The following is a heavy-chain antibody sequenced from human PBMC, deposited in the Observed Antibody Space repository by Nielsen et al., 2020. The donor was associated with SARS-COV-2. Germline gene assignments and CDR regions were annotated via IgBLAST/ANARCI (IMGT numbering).Heavy chain of an antibody. J-gene: IGHJ4*02. CDR3: ARRTLGTVFDY. Sequence: SETLSLTCTVSGGSISSYYWSWIRQPPGKGLEWIGDIYYSGSTNYNPSLKSRVTISVDTSKNQFSLKLSSVTAADTAVYYCARRTLGTVFDYWGQGTLVTVSS. V-gene: IGHV4-59*08. CDR2: IYYSGST. D-gene: IGHD7-27*01. CDR1: GGSISSYY.